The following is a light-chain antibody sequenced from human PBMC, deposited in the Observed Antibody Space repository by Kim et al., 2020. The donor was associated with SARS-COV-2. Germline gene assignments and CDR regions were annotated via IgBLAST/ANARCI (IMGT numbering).Light chain of an antibody. V-gene: IGLV7-43*01. CDR1: TGVVTSGYY. CDR3: LLYYGGAYF. J-gene: IGLJ1*01. CDR2: STS. Sequence: QAVVTQEPSLTVSPGGTVTLTCASSTGVVTSGYYPNWFQQKPGQAPTALIYSTSNKHSWTPARFSGSLLGGKAALTLSGAQPEDEAEYYCLLYYGGAYFFGTGTKVTVL.